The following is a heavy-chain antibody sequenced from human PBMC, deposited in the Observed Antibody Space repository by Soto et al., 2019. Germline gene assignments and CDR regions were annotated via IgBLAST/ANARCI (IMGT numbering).Heavy chain of an antibody. V-gene: IGHV4-59*01. CDR3: ARGCSSSSEYYYGMDV. CDR1: GGSISSYY. J-gene: IGHJ6*02. CDR2: IYYSGST. D-gene: IGHD6-6*01. Sequence: PSETLSLTCTVSGGSISSYYWSWIRQPPGKGLEWIGYIYYSGSTNYNPSLKSRVTISVDTSKNQFSLKLSSVTAADTAVYYCARGCSSSSEYYYGMDVWGQGTTVTVSS.